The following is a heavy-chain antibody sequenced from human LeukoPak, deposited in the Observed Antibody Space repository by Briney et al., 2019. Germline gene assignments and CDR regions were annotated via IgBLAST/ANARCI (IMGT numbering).Heavy chain of an antibody. V-gene: IGHV3-30*01. CDR3: ARGGGYCSSTSCYFNLFDP. CDR2: ISYDGSNK. Sequence: GRSLRLSCAASGFTFSSYAMHWVRQAPGKGLEWVAVISYDGSNKYYADSVKGRFTISRDNSKNTLYLQMNSLRAEDTAVYYCARGGGYCSSTSCYFNLFDPWGQGTLVTVSS. J-gene: IGHJ5*02. CDR1: GFTFSSYA. D-gene: IGHD2-2*01.